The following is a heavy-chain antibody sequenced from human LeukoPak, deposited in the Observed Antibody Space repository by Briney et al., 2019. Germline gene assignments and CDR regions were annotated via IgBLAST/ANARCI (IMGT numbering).Heavy chain of an antibody. CDR2: IYYSGST. V-gene: IGHV4-61*05. CDR3: ASSEFDWLLPIDY. Sequence: PSETLSLTCTVSGGSISSSSYYWGWIRQPPGKGLEWIGYIYYSGSTNYNPSLKSRVTISVDTSKNQFSLKLSSVTAADTAVYYCASSEFDWLLPIDYWGQGTLVTVSS. D-gene: IGHD3-9*01. CDR1: GGSISSSSYY. J-gene: IGHJ4*02.